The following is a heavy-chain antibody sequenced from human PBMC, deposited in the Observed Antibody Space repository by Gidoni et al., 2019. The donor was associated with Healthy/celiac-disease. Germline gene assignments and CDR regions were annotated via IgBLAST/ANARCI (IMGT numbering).Heavy chain of an antibody. D-gene: IGHD3-10*01. CDR2: INPSGGST. Sequence: QVQLVQSGAAVKKPGASVKVSCQASGYTFTSYYMHWVRQAPGQGLEWLGIINPSGGSTSYAQKFQGRVTMTRDTSTSTVYMELSSLRSEDTAVYYCARGRFGELPHDAFDIWGQGTMVTVSS. CDR3: ARGRFGELPHDAFDI. V-gene: IGHV1-46*01. J-gene: IGHJ3*02. CDR1: GYTFTSYY.